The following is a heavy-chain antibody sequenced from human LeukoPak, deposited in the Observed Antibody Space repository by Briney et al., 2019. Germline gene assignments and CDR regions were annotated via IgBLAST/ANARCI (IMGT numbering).Heavy chain of an antibody. CDR3: ARYGDPNYYFDY. V-gene: IGHV4-59*12. CDR1: GGSMSPYH. CDR2: IYYSGSA. J-gene: IGHJ4*02. Sequence: PSETLSLTCTVSGGSMSPYHWGWIRQPPGKGLEWTGYIYYSGSANYNPSLKSRVTISVDTSKNQFSLKLSSVTAADTAVYYCARYGDPNYYFDYWGQGTLVTVSS. D-gene: IGHD2-21*02.